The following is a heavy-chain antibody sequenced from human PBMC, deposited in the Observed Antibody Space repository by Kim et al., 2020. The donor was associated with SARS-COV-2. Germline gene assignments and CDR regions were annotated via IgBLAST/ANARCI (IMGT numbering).Heavy chain of an antibody. V-gene: IGHV3-21*01. CDR2: ITTSSFST. CDR3: AQDSGARRGWDQIVFCHGLDV. Sequence: GGSLRLSCAASGFSFRSYNMNWVRQIPGKGLEWISSITTSSFSTYYADAVRGRFTISRDDTRQSLHLQMDSLGVEDTAVYYCAQDSGARRGWDQIVFCHGLDVWGQGTTVTVSS. J-gene: IGHJ6*02. CDR1: GFSFRSYN. D-gene: IGHD6-19*01.